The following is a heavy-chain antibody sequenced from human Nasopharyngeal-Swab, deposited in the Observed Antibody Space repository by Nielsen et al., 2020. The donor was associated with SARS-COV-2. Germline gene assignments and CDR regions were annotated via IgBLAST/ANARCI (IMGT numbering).Heavy chain of an antibody. V-gene: IGHV1-3*01. CDR3: ASPYQGVIDYYGMDV. J-gene: IGHJ6*02. Sequence: ASVKVSCKASGYTFTSSGISWVRRAPGQRLEWMGWINAGNGNAKYSQKFQGRVTITRDTSASTAYMELSSLRSEDTAVYYCASPYQGVIDYYGMDVWGQGTTVTVSS. D-gene: IGHD3-10*01. CDR1: GYTFTSSG. CDR2: INAGNGNA.